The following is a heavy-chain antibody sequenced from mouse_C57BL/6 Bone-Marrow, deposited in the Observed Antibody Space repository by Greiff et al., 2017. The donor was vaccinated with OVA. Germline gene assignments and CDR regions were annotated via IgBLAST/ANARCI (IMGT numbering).Heavy chain of an antibody. J-gene: IGHJ4*01. CDR3: VRGPHYDYGSPYYAMDY. V-gene: IGHV10-3*01. CDR1: GFTFNTYA. D-gene: IGHD1-1*01. Sequence: EVKLVESGGGLVQPKGSLKLSCAASGFTFNTYAMHWVRQAPGKGLEWVARIRSKSSNYATYYADSVKDRFTISRDDSQSMLYLQMNNLKTEDTAMYYCVRGPHYDYGSPYYAMDYWGQGTSVTVSS. CDR2: IRSKSSNYAT.